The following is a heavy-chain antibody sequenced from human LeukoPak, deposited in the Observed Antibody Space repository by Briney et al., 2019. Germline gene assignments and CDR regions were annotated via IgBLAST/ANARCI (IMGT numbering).Heavy chain of an antibody. Sequence: GGSLRLSCAASGFTFSDYNMNWVRQAPGKGLEWVSYITNGGSTIHHADSVKGRFTISRNNAKKTLYLQMNSLRAEDTAVYYCARSIGLTGGGVDVWGQGTTVTVSS. V-gene: IGHV3-11*01. CDR2: ITNGGSTI. J-gene: IGHJ6*02. CDR3: ARSIGLTGGGVDV. CDR1: GFTFSDYN. D-gene: IGHD3-9*01.